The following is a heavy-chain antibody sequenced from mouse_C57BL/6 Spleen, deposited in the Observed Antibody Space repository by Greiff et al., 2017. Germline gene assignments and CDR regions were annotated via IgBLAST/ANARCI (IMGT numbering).Heavy chain of an antibody. CDR2: INPNNGGT. J-gene: IGHJ2*01. V-gene: IGHV1-26*01. D-gene: IGHD2-4*01. CDR1: GYTFTDYY. CDR3: ARYDDDVGY. Sequence: EVQLQQSGPELVKPGASVKISCKASGYTFTDYYMNWVKQSHGKSLEWIGDINPNNGGTSYNQKFKGKATLTVDKSSSTAYMELRSLTSEDSAVYYCARYDDDVGYWGQGTTLTVSS.